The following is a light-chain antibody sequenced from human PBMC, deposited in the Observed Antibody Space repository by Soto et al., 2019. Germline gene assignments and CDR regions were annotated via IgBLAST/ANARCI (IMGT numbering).Light chain of an antibody. J-gene: IGLJ1*01. CDR1: SSDVGGYNY. CDR3: NSYTSTSTSYV. CDR2: DVS. V-gene: IGLV2-14*03. Sequence: QSALTQPASVSGSPGQSITISCTGTSSDVGGYNYVSWYQHHPGKAPKLMIYDVSNRPSGVSNRGSGSKSGNTASLTISGRQAEDEADYYCNSYTSTSTSYVFGPGIKLTVL.